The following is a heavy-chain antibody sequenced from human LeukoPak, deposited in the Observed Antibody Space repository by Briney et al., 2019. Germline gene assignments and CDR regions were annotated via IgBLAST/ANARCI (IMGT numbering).Heavy chain of an antibody. D-gene: IGHD3-22*01. CDR2: ISWNSGCI. J-gene: IGHJ3*02. CDR1: GFTFDDYA. CDR3: AKDIDPYYYDSSGYSSAFDI. Sequence: GGSLRLSCAASGFTFDDYAMHWVRQAPGKGLEWVSGISWNSGCIGYADSVKGRFTISRDNAKNSLYLQMNSLRAEDTALYYCAKDIDPYYYDSSGYSSAFDIWGQGTMVTVSS. V-gene: IGHV3-9*01.